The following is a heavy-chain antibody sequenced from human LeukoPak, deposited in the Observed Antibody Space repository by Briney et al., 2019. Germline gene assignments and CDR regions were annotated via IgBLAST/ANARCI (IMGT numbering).Heavy chain of an antibody. V-gene: IGHV1-18*01. CDR2: ISGYNGNT. Sequence: ASVKVSCKASGYTLTSYGISWVRQAPGQGLEWMGWISGYNGNTIYAQKFQDRATMTTDTSTSTALMELRSLRSDDTAVYYCARSEKTYCGGVCDNYHMDVWGKGTTVTVSS. D-gene: IGHD2-21*02. J-gene: IGHJ6*03. CDR3: ARSEKTYCGGVCDNYHMDV. CDR1: GYTLTSYG.